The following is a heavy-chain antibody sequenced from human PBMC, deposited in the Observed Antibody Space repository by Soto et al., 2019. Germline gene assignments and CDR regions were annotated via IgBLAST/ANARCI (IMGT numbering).Heavy chain of an antibody. CDR3: ARLYNSGWYAAFDI. CDR2: FYYTGST. J-gene: IGHJ3*02. CDR1: GGSFSNYY. D-gene: IGHD6-19*01. Sequence: QVQLQESGPGLVKPSETLSLTCTVSGGSFSNYYWSWIRQPPGKALEWIGCFYYTGSTKYNPSLKSRVTISVDTSKNQFSLRLTSVTAADTAVYYCARLYNSGWYAAFDIWGQGTMGTVSS. V-gene: IGHV4-59*08.